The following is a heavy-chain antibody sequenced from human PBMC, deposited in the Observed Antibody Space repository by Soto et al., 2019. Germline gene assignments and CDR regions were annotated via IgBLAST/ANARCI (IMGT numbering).Heavy chain of an antibody. Sequence: QITLREYGPTLVQPTQTLTLTCTFSGFSLSNIGVAVGWIRQPPGKALEWLTIIYWNDDERYNPSLKHRLTITNDTSRNQVVLTMSNMAPVDTATYFRAHMNGGITGFDPRGQGTLVSVSP. J-gene: IGHJ5*02. CDR2: IYWNDDE. CDR1: GFSLSNIGVA. V-gene: IGHV2-5*01. CDR3: AHMNGGITGFDP. D-gene: IGHD4-17*01.